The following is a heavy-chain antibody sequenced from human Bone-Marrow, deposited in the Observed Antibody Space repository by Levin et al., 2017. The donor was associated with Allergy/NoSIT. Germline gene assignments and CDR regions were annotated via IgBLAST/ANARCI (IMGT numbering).Heavy chain of an antibody. CDR2: IKEDGSEI. D-gene: IGHD2-15*01. J-gene: IGHJ4*02. CDR3: ARDGSNGFDC. Sequence: VASVKVSCAASGFTFSKYWMAWVRQAPGKGLEGVANIKEDGSEIYYVDSVKGRFTISRDDSKNAVYLQMNSLRAEDTAVYYCARDGSNGFDCWGQGTLVTVSS. CDR1: GFTFSKYW. V-gene: IGHV3-7*01.